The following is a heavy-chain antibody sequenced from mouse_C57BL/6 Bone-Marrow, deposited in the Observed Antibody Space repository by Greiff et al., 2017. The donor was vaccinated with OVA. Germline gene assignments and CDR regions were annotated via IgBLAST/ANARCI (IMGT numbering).Heavy chain of an antibody. J-gene: IGHJ3*01. V-gene: IGHV1-69*01. CDR1: GYTFTSYW. Sequence: QVQLKQPGAELVMPGASVKLSCKASGYTFTSYWMHWVKQRPGQGLEWIGEIDPSDSYTNYNQKFKGKSTLTVDKSSSTAYMQLSSLTSEDSAVYYCARYYDYVFAYWGQGTLVTVSA. CDR2: IDPSDSYT. CDR3: ARYYDYVFAY. D-gene: IGHD2-4*01.